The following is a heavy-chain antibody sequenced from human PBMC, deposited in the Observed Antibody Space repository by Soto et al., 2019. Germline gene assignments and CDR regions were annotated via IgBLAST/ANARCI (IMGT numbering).Heavy chain of an antibody. J-gene: IGHJ4*02. V-gene: IGHV3-23*01. D-gene: IGHD2-8*01. CDR3: AKVLMLYANLDY. Sequence: GSLRLSCAASGFTFSSYAMSWVRQASGKGLEWVSGISGSGGSTYNADSVKGRFTISRDNSKNTLYLQMNSLRAEDTAVYYCAKVLMLYANLDYWAQRTLVTVSS. CDR2: ISGSGGST. CDR1: GFTFSSYA.